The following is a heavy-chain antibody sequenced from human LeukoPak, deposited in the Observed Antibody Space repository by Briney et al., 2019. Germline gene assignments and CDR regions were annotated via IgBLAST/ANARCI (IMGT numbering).Heavy chain of an antibody. CDR2: IIGGGYST. CDR3: AKGHYDDHPHWLDP. D-gene: IGHD3-3*01. CDR1: GFTFTHYG. J-gene: IGHJ5*02. V-gene: IGHV3-23*01. Sequence: GGSLRLSCAVSGFTFTHYGMAWVRQAPGKGLELVSHIIGGGYSTNYADSVEDRSIISRNTSTNTLFLRMNNLRAEDTANYYCAKGHYDDHPHWLDPWGQGTLVTASS.